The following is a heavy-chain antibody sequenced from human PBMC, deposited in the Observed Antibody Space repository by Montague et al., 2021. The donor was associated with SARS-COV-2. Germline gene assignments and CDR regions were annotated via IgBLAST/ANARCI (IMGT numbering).Heavy chain of an antibody. CDR1: GDSVSSNRAA. D-gene: IGHD3-22*01. CDR3: ARGSSGYYTPRHFDY. Sequence: CAISGDSVSSNRAAWNWIRQSPSRGLEWLGRTYYRSKWYNDYAVSVKSRITINPDTSKNQFSLQLNSVTPENTAVYYCARGSSGYYTPRHFDYWGQGTLVTVSS. V-gene: IGHV6-1*01. J-gene: IGHJ4*02. CDR2: TYYRSKWYN.